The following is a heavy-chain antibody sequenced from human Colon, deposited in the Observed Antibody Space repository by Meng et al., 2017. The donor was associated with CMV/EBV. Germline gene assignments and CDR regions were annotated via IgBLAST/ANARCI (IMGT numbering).Heavy chain of an antibody. CDR1: GFTSSNVW. CDR3: ATALRFLGPHNYYFGMDV. Sequence: SLKICCASSGFTSSNVWMTWVRQAPGKGLGWVGRIRSKPDTGTTDYAAPVKGRFIISRDDSKNTLYLQMNSMKTDDTAVYYCATALRFLGPHNYYFGMDVWGQGTMVTVSS. J-gene: IGHJ6*02. D-gene: IGHD3-3*01. CDR2: IRSKPDTGTT. V-gene: IGHV3-15*01.